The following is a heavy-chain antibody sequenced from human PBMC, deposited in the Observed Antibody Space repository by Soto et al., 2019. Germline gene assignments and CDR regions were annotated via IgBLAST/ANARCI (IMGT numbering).Heavy chain of an antibody. J-gene: IGHJ6*02. CDR2: IIPIFGTA. CDR1: GGTFSSYA. D-gene: IGHD2-2*01. V-gene: IGHV1-69*13. CDR3: AREGDEYIVVVPADSPGIYYYGMDV. Sequence: ASVKVSCKASGGTFSSYAISWMRQAPGQGLEWTGGIIPIFGTANYAQKFLGRVTITADESTSTAYMELSSLRSEDTAVYYCAREGDEYIVVVPADSPGIYYYGMDVWGQGTTVTVSS.